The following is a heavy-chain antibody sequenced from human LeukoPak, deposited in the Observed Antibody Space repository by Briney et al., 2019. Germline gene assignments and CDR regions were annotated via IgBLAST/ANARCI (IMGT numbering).Heavy chain of an antibody. D-gene: IGHD6-13*01. CDR1: GFTFSSYA. J-gene: IGHJ6*03. Sequence: GGSLRLSCAASGFTFSSYAMSWVRQAPGKGLEWVSAISGSGASTYYADSVKGRFTISRDNAKNSLYLQMNSLRAEDTAVYYCARPHSRPNYYMDVWGKGTTVTVSS. CDR2: ISGSGAST. V-gene: IGHV3-23*01. CDR3: ARPHSRPNYYMDV.